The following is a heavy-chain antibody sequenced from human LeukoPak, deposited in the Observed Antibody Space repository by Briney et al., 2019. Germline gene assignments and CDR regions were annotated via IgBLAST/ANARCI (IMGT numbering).Heavy chain of an antibody. CDR2: IYYSGST. CDR1: GGSISSSSYY. Sequence: SETLSLTCTVSGGSISSSSYYWGWIRQPPGKGLEWIGSIYYSGSTYYNPSLKSRVSISVDTSKKHFSLRLGSVTAADTAVYYCARLGGYSYGYSGAFDIWGQGTTVTVSS. J-gene: IGHJ3*02. V-gene: IGHV4-39*02. CDR3: ARLGGYSYGYSGAFDI. D-gene: IGHD5-18*01.